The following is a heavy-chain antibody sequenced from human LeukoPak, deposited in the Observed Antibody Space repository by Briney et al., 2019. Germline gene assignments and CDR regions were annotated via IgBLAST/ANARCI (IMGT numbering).Heavy chain of an antibody. CDR1: GFTFSSYA. D-gene: IGHD3-10*01. Sequence: GGSLRLSCAASGFTFSSYAMHWVRQAPGKGLEWVAVISYDGSNKYYADSVKGRFTISRDNSKNTLYLQMNSLRAEDTAVYYCARDMGYYFDYWGQGTLVAVSS. CDR2: ISYDGSNK. J-gene: IGHJ4*02. V-gene: IGHV3-30-3*01. CDR3: ARDMGYYFDY.